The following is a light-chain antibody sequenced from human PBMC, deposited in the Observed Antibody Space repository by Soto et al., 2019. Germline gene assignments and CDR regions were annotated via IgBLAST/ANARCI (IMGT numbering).Light chain of an antibody. CDR2: LDSDGSH. V-gene: IGLV4-69*01. CDR1: SGHSSYA. CDR3: QTGGTGILVV. J-gene: IGLJ2*01. Sequence: QLVLTQSPSASASLGASVKLTCTLSSGHSSYAIAWHQQQPEKGPRYLMKLDSDGSHTKGDAIPDRFSGSSSGAERYLTISSLQSEDEADYYCQTGGTGILVVLGGGTKLTVL.